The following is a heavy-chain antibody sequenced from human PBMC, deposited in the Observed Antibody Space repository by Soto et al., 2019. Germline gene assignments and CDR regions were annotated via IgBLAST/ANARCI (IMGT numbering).Heavy chain of an antibody. CDR2: INAGNGNT. Sequence: GASVKVSCKASGYTFTSYAIHWVRQAPGQRLEWMGWINAGNGNTKYSQKLQGRVTITRDTSASTVYMELSSLTSEDTAVYYCARGQGNSGYDPLDFWGLGTLVTVS. J-gene: IGHJ4*02. V-gene: IGHV1-3*01. CDR3: ARGQGNSGYDPLDF. D-gene: IGHD5-12*01. CDR1: GYTFTSYA.